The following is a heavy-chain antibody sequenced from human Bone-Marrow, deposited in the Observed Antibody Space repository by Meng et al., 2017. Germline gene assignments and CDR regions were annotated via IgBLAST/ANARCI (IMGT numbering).Heavy chain of an antibody. CDR1: VVSFSAYD. D-gene: IGHD2-21*01. CDR3: RLAYCMGDCVDY. V-gene: IGHV4-34*01. CDR2: INHSGST. J-gene: IGHJ4*02. Sequence: QVQVQQWGAGLLKPSETLSLTCAFYVVSFSAYDWSWIRQPQGKGLEWLGQINHSGSTNDNPSLKSRVTISIDTSRNQLSLKLSSVTAADTAVYYCRLAYCMGDCVDYWGQGTLVTVSS.